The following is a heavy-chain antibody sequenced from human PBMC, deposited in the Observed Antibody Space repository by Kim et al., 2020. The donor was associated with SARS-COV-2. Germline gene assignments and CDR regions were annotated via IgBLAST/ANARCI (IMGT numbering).Heavy chain of an antibody. CDR3: ARGLYGSKY. V-gene: IGHV3-48*03. J-gene: IGHJ4*02. Sequence: GGSLRLSCAASGFTFSSYEMMWVRQAPGKGLEWVSYISASGSDVYYADSVKGRFTISRDNAKNSLYLQMNSLRAEDTAVYYCARGLYGSKYWGQGTLVTVSS. D-gene: IGHD3-10*01. CDR1: GFTFSSYE. CDR2: ISASGSDV.